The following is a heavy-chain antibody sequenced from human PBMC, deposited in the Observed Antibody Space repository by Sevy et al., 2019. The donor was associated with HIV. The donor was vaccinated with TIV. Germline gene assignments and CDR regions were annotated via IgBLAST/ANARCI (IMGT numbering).Heavy chain of an antibody. CDR2: ISWNSGSI. CDR1: GFTFDDYA. Sequence: GGSLRLSCAASGFTFDDYAMHWVRQAPGKGLEWVSGISWNSGSIGYADSVKGRFTISRDNAKNSLYLQMNSLRAEDTALYYCAKSDDSSGYYYLFDYWGRGTLVTVSS. V-gene: IGHV3-9*01. J-gene: IGHJ4*02. D-gene: IGHD3-22*01. CDR3: AKSDDSSGYYYLFDY.